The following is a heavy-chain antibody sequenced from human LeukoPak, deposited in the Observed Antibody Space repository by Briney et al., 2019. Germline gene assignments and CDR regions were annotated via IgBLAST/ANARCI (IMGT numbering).Heavy chain of an antibody. V-gene: IGHV3-30-3*01. CDR2: ISYDGSNK. CDR3: ARDGRYCSSTTCYIDYYYGMDV. CDR1: GFTFSIYA. D-gene: IGHD2-2*02. J-gene: IGHJ6*02. Sequence: GRSLRLSCAASGFTFSIYAMHWVRQAPGKGLEWVAVISYDGSNKYYADSVKVRFTISRDNSKNTLYLKMNSQRAEDTAVYYCARDGRYCSSTTCYIDYYYGMDVWGQGTTVTVSS.